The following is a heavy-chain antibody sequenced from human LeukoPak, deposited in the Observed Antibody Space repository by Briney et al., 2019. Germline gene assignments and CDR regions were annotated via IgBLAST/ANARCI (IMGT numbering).Heavy chain of an antibody. V-gene: IGHV1-69*13. Sequence: ASVKVSCKASGYTFTSYDINWVRQATGQGLEWMGGIIPIFGTANYAQKFQGRVTITADESTSTAYMELSSLRSEDTAVYYCARGRAAAGMGAFDIWGQGTMVTVSS. J-gene: IGHJ3*02. D-gene: IGHD6-13*01. CDR2: IIPIFGTA. CDR3: ARGRAAAGMGAFDI. CDR1: GYTFTSYD.